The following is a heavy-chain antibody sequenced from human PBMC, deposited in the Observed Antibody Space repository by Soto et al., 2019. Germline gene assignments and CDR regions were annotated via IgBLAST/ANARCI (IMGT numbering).Heavy chain of an antibody. V-gene: IGHV4-59*01. Sequence: QVQLQESGPGLVKPSETLSLTCTVSGGSISSYYWSWIRQPPGKGLEWIGYIYYSGSTNYNPSLKSRVTISVDTSKNQFSLKLSSVTAADTAVYYCARVVTIADFDWYFDLWGRGTLVTVSS. CDR3: ARVVTIADFDWYFDL. J-gene: IGHJ2*01. D-gene: IGHD4-17*01. CDR2: IYYSGST. CDR1: GGSISSYY.